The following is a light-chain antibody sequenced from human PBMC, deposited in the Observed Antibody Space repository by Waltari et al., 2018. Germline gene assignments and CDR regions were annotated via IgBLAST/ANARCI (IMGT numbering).Light chain of an antibody. CDR3: QQLNTYPIT. V-gene: IGKV1-9*01. CDR1: QGVRAL. J-gene: IGKJ5*01. CDR2: EVS. Sequence: DLQLTQSPSSLSASVGDRITITCRPSQGVRALLPWYKHKPGKAPKLLIYEVSTLQSGVPSRFSGGGSGTEFTLTITSLQPEDFATYYCQQLNTYPITFGQGTRLEIK.